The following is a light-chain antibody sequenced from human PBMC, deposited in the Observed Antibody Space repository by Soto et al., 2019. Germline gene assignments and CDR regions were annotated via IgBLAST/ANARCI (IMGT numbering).Light chain of an antibody. V-gene: IGKV3-11*01. Sequence: EIVLTQSPATLSLSPGERATLSCRASQSISSYLAWYQQKPGQPPRHLIYGASNRATGIPARFSGSGSGTDFTLTISSLEPEDFAVYYCQLRSNWLFTFGQGTQLEIK. CDR2: GAS. CDR1: QSISSY. J-gene: IGKJ2*01. CDR3: QLRSNWLFT.